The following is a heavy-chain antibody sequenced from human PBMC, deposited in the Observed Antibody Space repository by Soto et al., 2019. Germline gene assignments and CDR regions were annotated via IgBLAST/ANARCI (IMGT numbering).Heavy chain of an antibody. D-gene: IGHD2-15*01. V-gene: IGHV4-59*01. CDR3: ARDSAATAYYFDY. CDR2: IYYSGST. CDR1: GCSISSYY. J-gene: IGHJ4*02. Sequence: PSETLSLTCTVSGCSISSYYWSWIRQPPGKGLEWIGYIYYSGSTNYNPSLKSRVTISVDTSKNQFSLKLSSVTAADTAVYYCARDSAATAYYFDYWGQGTLVTVSS.